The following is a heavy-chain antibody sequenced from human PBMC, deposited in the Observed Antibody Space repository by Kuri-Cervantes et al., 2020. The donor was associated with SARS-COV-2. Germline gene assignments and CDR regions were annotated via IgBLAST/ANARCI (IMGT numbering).Heavy chain of an antibody. V-gene: IGHV3-23*01. CDR1: GFTFSSYA. J-gene: IGHJ4*02. D-gene: IGHD2-2*01. CDR2: ISSSGSTI. CDR3: ARDQGGGYCSSTSCYLRTTPEYYFDY. Sequence: GESLKISCAASGFTFSSYAMSWVRQAPGKGLEWVSYISSSGSTIYYADSVKGRFTISRDNSKNTLYLQMNSLRAEDTAVYYCARDQGGGYCSSTSCYLRTTPEYYFDYWGQGTLVTVSS.